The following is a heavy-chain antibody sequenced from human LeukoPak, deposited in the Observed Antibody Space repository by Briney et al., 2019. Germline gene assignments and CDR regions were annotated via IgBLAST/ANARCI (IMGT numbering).Heavy chain of an antibody. CDR3: AKIPIITSRPTIGAAGPFDY. Sequence: SGGSLRLSCAASGFTFSNYAMSWVRQAPGKGLEWVSAISGSSGSTYYADALKGRFTISRDNSKNTLYLQMNTLRAEDTAIYYCAKIPIITSRPTIGAAGPFDYWGQGTLVTVSS. CDR2: ISGSSGST. CDR1: GFTFSNYA. J-gene: IGHJ4*02. D-gene: IGHD6-13*01. V-gene: IGHV3-23*01.